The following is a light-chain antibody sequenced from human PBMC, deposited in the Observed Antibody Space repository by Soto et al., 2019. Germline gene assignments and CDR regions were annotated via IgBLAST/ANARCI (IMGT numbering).Light chain of an antibody. V-gene: IGKV3-20*01. Sequence: ENVLTQSPGTLSLSPGERATLSGRASQSVSSSYLAWYQQKPGQAPRLLIYDASSRATGIPDRFSGSGSGTDFTLTISRLDPEDFAVYYCQQYGSSPFTFGPGTTVDIK. CDR2: DAS. CDR3: QQYGSSPFT. CDR1: QSVSSSY. J-gene: IGKJ3*01.